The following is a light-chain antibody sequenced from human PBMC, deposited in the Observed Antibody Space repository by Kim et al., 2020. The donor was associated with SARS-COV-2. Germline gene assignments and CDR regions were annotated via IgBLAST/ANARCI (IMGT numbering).Light chain of an antibody. CDR2: YNS. Sequence: APGKTARFTCGGNNIGSKSVLWYQQKPGQAPVLVIYYNSDRPSGIPERFSGSNSGNTATLTISRVEAGDEADYYCQVWDSSSDHVVFGGGTQLTVL. CDR1: NIGSKS. V-gene: IGLV3-21*04. J-gene: IGLJ2*01. CDR3: QVWDSSSDHVV.